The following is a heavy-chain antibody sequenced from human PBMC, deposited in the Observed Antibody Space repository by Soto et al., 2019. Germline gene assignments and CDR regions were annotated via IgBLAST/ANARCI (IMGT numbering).Heavy chain of an antibody. V-gene: IGHV2-5*02. CDR3: TQIYCSGSSGWYFHS. J-gene: IGHJ4*02. CDR2: VFWDDGE. D-gene: IGHD2-15*01. Sequence: QITLREYGPSLVKPTETLTLTCTFSGFSLTTTGVGVGWIRQPPGKALQWLAVVFWDDGERYSPSLKSRVTIAKDTSKHQVVLTMTNMDPVDTATYYCTQIYCSGSSGWYFHSWGQGTLVTVSS. CDR1: GFSLTTTGVG.